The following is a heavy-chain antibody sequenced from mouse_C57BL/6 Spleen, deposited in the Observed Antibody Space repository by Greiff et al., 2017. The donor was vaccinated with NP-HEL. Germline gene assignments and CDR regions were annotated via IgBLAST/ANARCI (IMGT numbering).Heavy chain of an antibody. CDR1: GYTFTSSW. D-gene: IGHD2-4*01. J-gene: IGHJ4*01. CDR3: AVYYDNADYAMDY. CDR2: IHPSDSDT. Sequence: QVQLQQPGAELVKPGASVKVSCKASGYTFTSSWMHWVKQRPGPGLEWIGRIHPSDSDTNYNQKFKGKATLTVDKSSSTAYMQLSSLTSEDSAVYYCAVYYDNADYAMDYWGQGTSVTVSS. V-gene: IGHV1-74*01.